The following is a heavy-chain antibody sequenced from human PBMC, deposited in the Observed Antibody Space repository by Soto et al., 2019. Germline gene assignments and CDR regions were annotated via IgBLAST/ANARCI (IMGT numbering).Heavy chain of an antibody. D-gene: IGHD4-17*01. CDR1: GGSFSGYY. V-gene: IGHV4-34*01. CDR2: INHSGST. J-gene: IGHJ6*02. Sequence: SETLSLTCAVYGGSFSGYYWSWIRQPPGKGLEWIGEINHSGSTNYNPSLKSRVTISVDTSKNQFSLKLSSVTAADTAVYYSARGPRYGGVNPPFYYYYYGMDVWGQGTTVTVSS. CDR3: ARGPRYGGVNPPFYYYYYGMDV.